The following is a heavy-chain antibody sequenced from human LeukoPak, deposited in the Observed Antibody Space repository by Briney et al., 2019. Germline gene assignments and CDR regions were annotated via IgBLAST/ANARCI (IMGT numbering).Heavy chain of an antibody. J-gene: IGHJ4*02. CDR3: ARDAGIVGATLPDY. Sequence: PSETLSLTCTVSGGSMTNYYWSWIRQPAGKGLEWIGRIYTSGDTNYNPSLKSRVTMSVDTSKNQFSLKLTSVTAADTAVYYCARDAGIVGATLPDYWGQGTLVTVSS. D-gene: IGHD1-26*01. V-gene: IGHV4-4*07. CDR1: GGSMTNYY. CDR2: IYTSGDT.